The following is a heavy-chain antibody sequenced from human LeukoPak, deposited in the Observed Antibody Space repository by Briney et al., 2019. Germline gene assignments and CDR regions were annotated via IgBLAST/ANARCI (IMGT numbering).Heavy chain of an antibody. J-gene: IGHJ2*01. CDR1: GGSTSSDY. D-gene: IGHD3-16*01. Sequence: SETLSLTCSVSGGSTSSDYWTWIRQSPGKGLEWVGYVYNSGDTCKNPSRKSRVTILLDTSKNQCSLELTSVSAADTAVYYCARLKLGAYFDLWGRGTLVTVSS. V-gene: IGHV4-59*08. CDR3: ARLKLGAYFDL. CDR2: VYNSGDT.